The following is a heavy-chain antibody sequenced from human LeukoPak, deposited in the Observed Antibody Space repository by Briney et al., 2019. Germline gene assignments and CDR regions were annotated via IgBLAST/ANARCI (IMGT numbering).Heavy chain of an antibody. V-gene: IGHV4-61*02. D-gene: IGHD3-22*01. J-gene: IGHJ3*02. CDR1: GGSINSGSYS. CDR2: IHNSGST. CDR3: ARADRSGYFGNVVAFDI. Sequence: SETLSLTCTVPGGSINSGSYSWTWIRQPAGKGLEWIGRIHNSGSTDYTPSLKSRVTTLIDTSKNQFFLKLTSVTAADTAVYYCARADRSGYFGNVVAFDIWGQGTMVTVSS.